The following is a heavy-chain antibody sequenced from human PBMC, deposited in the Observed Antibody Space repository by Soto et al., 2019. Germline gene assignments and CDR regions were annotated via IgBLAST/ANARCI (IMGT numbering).Heavy chain of an antibody. CDR3: ARASSYYDFWSGYYTSGGVLHKWFDP. D-gene: IGHD3-3*01. CDR2: IYYSGST. J-gene: IGHJ5*02. V-gene: IGHV4-59*01. Sequence: SETLSLTCTVSGGSISSYYWSWIRQPPGKGLEWIGYIYYSGSTNYNPSLKSRVTISVDTSKNQFSLKLSSVTAADTAVYYCARASSYYDFWSGYYTSGGVLHKWFDPWGQGALVTVPQ. CDR1: GGSISSYY.